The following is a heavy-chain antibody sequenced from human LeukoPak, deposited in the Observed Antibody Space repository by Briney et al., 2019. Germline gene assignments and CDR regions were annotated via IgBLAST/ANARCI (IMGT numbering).Heavy chain of an antibody. D-gene: IGHD1-26*01. CDR3: ARDLGSYPGY. V-gene: IGHV4-31*03. CDR2: NSGST. CDR1: GGSISSGDYF. J-gene: IGHJ4*02. Sequence: SETLSLTCTVSGGSISSGDYFWSWIRQHPGKGLEWIVYNSGSTYYNPSLKSRVAISVDTSKNQFSLTVSSVTAADTAVYYCARDLGSYPGYWGQGTLVTVSS.